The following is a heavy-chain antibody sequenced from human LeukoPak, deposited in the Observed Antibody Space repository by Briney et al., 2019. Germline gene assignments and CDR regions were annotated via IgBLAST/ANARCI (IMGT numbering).Heavy chain of an antibody. J-gene: IGHJ4*02. CDR1: GFTFSSYA. CDR3: AKDSLTQDYYDSSGYYCVVKGKYFDY. D-gene: IGHD3-22*01. CDR2: ISGSGGST. Sequence: GGSLRLSCAASGFTFSSYAMSWVRQAPGKGLEWVSAISGSGGSTYYADSVKGRFTISRDNSKNTLYLQMNSLRAEDTAVYYCAKDSLTQDYYDSSGYYCVVKGKYFDYWGQGTLVTVSS. V-gene: IGHV3-23*01.